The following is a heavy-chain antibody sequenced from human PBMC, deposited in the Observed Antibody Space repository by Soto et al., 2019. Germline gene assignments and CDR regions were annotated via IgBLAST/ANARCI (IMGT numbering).Heavy chain of an antibody. CDR2: INHSGST. CDR1: GGSFSGYY. J-gene: IGHJ2*01. D-gene: IGHD3-9*01. CDR3: ARGPRITLYEGYFDL. V-gene: IGHV4-34*01. Sequence: QVQLQQWGAGLLKPSETLSLTCAVYGGSFSGYYWSWIRQPPGKGLEWIGEINHSGSTNYNPSLTSRVTISVDTSKNQFSLKLSSVTAADTAVYYCARGPRITLYEGYFDLWGRGTLVTVSS.